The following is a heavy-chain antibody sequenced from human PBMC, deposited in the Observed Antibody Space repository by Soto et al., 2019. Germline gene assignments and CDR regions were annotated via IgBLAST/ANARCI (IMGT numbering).Heavy chain of an antibody. Sequence: QVQLVQSGAEVKKPGSSVKVSCKASGGTFSSYTISWVRQAPGQGLEWMGRIIPILGIATYAQKFQGRVTITADKSTRTACMEPSSLRSADTAVYYCARDPSGYDLPAYWGQGTLVTVSS. CDR1: GGTFSSYT. CDR3: ARDPSGYDLPAY. V-gene: IGHV1-69*08. CDR2: IIPILGIA. D-gene: IGHD5-12*01. J-gene: IGHJ4*02.